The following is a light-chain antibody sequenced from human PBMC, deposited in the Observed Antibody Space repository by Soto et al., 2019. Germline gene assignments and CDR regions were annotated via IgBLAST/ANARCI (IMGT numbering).Light chain of an antibody. CDR2: DAS. V-gene: IGKV3-11*01. CDR3: QQRSNWPIT. J-gene: IGKJ5*01. CDR1: QSVSKY. Sequence: EIVLTQSPATLSLSPGERATLSCRTSQSVSKYFAWYQQKPGRAPRLLIHDASSRATGIPARFIGSGSGTDLSRTISSLELEDFAIYYCQQRSNWPITFGQGTRLEIK.